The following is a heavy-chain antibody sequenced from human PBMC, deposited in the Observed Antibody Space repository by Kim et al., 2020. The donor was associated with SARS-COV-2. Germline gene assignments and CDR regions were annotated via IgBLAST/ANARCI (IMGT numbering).Heavy chain of an antibody. CDR2: IYYIGST. J-gene: IGHJ4*02. CDR1: GGSVSSGNYY. CDR3: AKFQSGTPWLFDY. V-gene: IGHV4-61*01. D-gene: IGHD1-26*01. Sequence: SETLYLTCTVSGGSVSSGNYYWSWIRQVPGKGLEWIGNIYYIGSTNYNPSLKSRVSISLDTSKNQFSLNLNSVTAADTAVYYCAKFQSGTPWLFDYWGQG.